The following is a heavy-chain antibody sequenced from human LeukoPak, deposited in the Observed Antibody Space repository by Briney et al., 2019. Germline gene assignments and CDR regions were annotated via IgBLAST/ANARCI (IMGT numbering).Heavy chain of an antibody. J-gene: IGHJ6*02. V-gene: IGHV3-30*18. Sequence: PGGSLRLSCAASGFTFSSYGMHWVRQAPGKGLEWVAVISYDGSNKYYADSVKGRFTISRDNSKNTLYLQMNSLRAEDTAVYYCAKDYSNPYTMDVWGQGTTVTVSS. CDR1: GFTFSSYG. D-gene: IGHD3-10*01. CDR3: AKDYSNPYTMDV. CDR2: ISYDGSNK.